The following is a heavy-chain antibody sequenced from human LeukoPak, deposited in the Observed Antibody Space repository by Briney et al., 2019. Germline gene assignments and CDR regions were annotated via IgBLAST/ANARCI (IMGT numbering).Heavy chain of an antibody. CDR3: ARAGPWQIDP. V-gene: IGHV4-59*01. J-gene: IGHJ5*02. Sequence: KPSETLSLTCTVSGGSISSYYWSWIRQPPGKGLEWIGHIYYSGSTNYNPSLKSRVTISVDRSKNLFSLRLSSVTAADTAVYYCARAGPWQIDPWGQGTLVTVSS. CDR1: GGSISSYY. CDR2: IYYSGST. D-gene: IGHD3-10*01.